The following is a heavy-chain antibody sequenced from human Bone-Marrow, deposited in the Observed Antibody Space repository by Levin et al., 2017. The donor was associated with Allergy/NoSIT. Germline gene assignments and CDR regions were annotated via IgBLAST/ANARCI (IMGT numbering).Heavy chain of an antibody. CDR1: GFSLSTAGMR. J-gene: IGHJ6*02. Sequence: SGPTLVKPTQTLTLTCTFSGFSLSTAGMRIYWIRQPPGKALEWLARIDWDDGEFYNTGLQTRLTISKDTSKNQVVLTLTNLDPVDTATYYCTRTTSRHYYAVDVWGQGTTVTVSS. D-gene: IGHD1-14*01. V-gene: IGHV2-70*04. CDR2: IDWDDGE. CDR3: TRTTSRHYYAVDV.